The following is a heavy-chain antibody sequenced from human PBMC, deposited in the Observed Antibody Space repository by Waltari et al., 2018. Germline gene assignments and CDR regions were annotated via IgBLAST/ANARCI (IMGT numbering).Heavy chain of an antibody. D-gene: IGHD3-22*01. V-gene: IGHV3-48*01. Sequence: GGGLVQPGGALRLSCGSSGFILRNYNMNWVRQAPGKGLEWVSYISSRSSTIYYADSVKGRFTISRDNANNSLYLEMSSLRPEDTAVYYCARALPYYFDATGFAYFDFWGLGTLVTVSS. J-gene: IGHJ4*02. CDR2: ISSRSSTI. CDR3: ARALPYYFDATGFAYFDF. CDR1: GFILRNYN.